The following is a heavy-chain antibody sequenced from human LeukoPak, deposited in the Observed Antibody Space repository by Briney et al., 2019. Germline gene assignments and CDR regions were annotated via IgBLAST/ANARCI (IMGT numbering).Heavy chain of an antibody. D-gene: IGHD3-22*01. CDR2: IYYSGST. Sequence: SETLSLTCTGSGGSISSYYWSWIRQPPGKGLEWIGYIYYSGSTNYNPSLKSRVTISVDTSKNQFSLKLSSVTAADTAVYYCARIVVVDWYFDLWGRGTLVTVSS. J-gene: IGHJ2*01. CDR1: GGSISSYY. V-gene: IGHV4-59*01. CDR3: ARIVVVDWYFDL.